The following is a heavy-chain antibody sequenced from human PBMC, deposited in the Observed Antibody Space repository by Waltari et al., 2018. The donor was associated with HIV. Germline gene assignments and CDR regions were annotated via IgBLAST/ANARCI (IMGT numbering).Heavy chain of an antibody. CDR3: AKDAYGGHPKNWFDS. Sequence: QVQLVESGGGVVQPGKSLRLSCAAAGFTFREYAMHWVRQAPGKGLEWVTVKSSDGSNQYYADSVTGRFTISRDNSKNTLSLQVNSLKTEDTAVYYCAKDAYGGHPKNWFDSWGQGTLVTVSS. V-gene: IGHV3-30*18. D-gene: IGHD3-10*01. CDR2: KSSDGSNQ. J-gene: IGHJ5*01. CDR1: GFTFREYA.